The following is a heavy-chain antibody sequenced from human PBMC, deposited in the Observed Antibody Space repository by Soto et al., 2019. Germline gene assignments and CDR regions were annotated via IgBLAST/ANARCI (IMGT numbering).Heavy chain of an antibody. CDR2: IYYSGST. CDR1: GGSISSGGYY. D-gene: IGHD3-10*01. J-gene: IGHJ4*02. CDR3: ARVLLWFGESAGYFDY. Sequence: SETLFLTFNVSGGSISSGGYYWSWIRQQPGKGLQWIGYIYYSGSTYYNPSLKTRVTISVDTSKNQFSLKLSSVTAADTAVYYCARVLLWFGESAGYFDYWGQGTLVTVSS. V-gene: IGHV4-31*03.